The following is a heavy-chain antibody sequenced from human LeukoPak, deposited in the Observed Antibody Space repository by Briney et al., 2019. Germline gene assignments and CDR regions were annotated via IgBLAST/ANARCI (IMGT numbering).Heavy chain of an antibody. CDR2: TYYSGST. J-gene: IGHJ5*02. CDR1: GGSFSGYY. CDR3: AREGLAMVRGVLPKEAWGWFDP. D-gene: IGHD3-10*01. Sequence: SETLSLTCAVYGGSFSGYYWGWIRQPPGKGLEWIGSTYYSGSTYYNPSLKSRVTISVDTSKNQFSLKLSSVTAADTAVYYCAREGLAMVRGVLPKEAWGWFDPWGQGTLVTVSS. V-gene: IGHV4-34*01.